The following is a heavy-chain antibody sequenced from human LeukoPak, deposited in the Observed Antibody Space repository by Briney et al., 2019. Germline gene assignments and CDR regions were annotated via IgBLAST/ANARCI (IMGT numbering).Heavy chain of an antibody. CDR1: GFIFSTYW. J-gene: IGHJ6*02. D-gene: IGHD6-13*01. CDR3: ARSIAHYYYYYGMDV. V-gene: IGHV3-7*01. Sequence: GGSLRLSCAASGFIFSTYWMTWVRQAPGKGLEWVANIKQDGSQKYYVDSVKSRFTISRDNAKNSLSLQMNSLSADDTAVYYCARSIAHYYYYYGMDVWGQGTTVTVSS. CDR2: IKQDGSQK.